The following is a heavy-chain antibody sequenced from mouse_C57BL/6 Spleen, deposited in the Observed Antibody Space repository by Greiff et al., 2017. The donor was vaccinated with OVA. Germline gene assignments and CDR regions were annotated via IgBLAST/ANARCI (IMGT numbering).Heavy chain of an antibody. CDR1: GFNIKDDY. J-gene: IGHJ2*01. D-gene: IGHD1-1*01. CDR3: TTRYYGSLFDY. CDR2: IDPENGDT. V-gene: IGHV14-4*01. Sequence: VQLQQSGAELVRPGASVKLSCTASGFNIKDDYMHWVKQRPEQGLEWIGWIDPENGDTEYASKFQGKATITADTSSNTAYLQLSSLTSEDTAVDYCTTRYYGSLFDYWGQGTTLTVSS.